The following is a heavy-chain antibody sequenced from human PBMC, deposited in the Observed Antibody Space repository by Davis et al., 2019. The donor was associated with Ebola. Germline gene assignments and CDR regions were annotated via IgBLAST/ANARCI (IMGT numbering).Heavy chain of an antibody. CDR1: GFTFSDHY. CDR3: TSTLDGDYVDY. D-gene: IGHD4-17*01. J-gene: IGHJ4*02. CDR2: TRNKANSYTT. V-gene: IGHV3-72*01. Sequence: GGSLRLSCAASGFTFSDHYMDWVRQAPGKGLEWVGRTRNKANSYTTEYAASVKGRFTISRDDSKNSLYLQMNSLKTEDTAVYYCTSTLDGDYVDYWGQGTLVTVSS.